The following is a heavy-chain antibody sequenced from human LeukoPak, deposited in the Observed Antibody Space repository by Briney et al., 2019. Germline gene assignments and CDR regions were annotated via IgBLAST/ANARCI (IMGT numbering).Heavy chain of an antibody. CDR1: GGSISSSSYY. Sequence: PSETLSLTCTVSGGSISSSSYYWRWIRQPPGKGLEWIASIDYSGNTYYHLSLKSRVTMFVDTSKNQFSLRLRSVTAADTAVYYCARTPVAGFDFWGQGALVRVSS. V-gene: IGHV4-39*01. CDR3: ARTPVAGFDF. D-gene: IGHD6-19*01. CDR2: IDYSGNT. J-gene: IGHJ4*02.